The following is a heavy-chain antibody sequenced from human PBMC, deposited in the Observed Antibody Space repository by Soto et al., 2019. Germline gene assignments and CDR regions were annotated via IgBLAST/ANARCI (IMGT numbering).Heavy chain of an antibody. CDR1: GFTFSSYW. CDR3: ARDLMTMIVVSPFDY. D-gene: IGHD3-22*01. V-gene: IGHV3-7*03. J-gene: IGHJ4*02. CDR2: IKQDGSEK. Sequence: QAGGSLRLSCAASGFTFSSYWMSWVRQAPGNGLEWVANIKQDGSEKYYVDSAKGRFTISRDNAKNSLYLQMNSLRAEDTAVYYCARDLMTMIVVSPFDYWGQGTLVTVSS.